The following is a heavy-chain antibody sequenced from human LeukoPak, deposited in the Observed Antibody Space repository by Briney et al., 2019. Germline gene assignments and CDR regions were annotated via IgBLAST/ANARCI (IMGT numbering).Heavy chain of an antibody. CDR1: GFTFSSCA. CDR3: ARGCKKYFDY. D-gene: IGHD2/OR15-2a*01. CDR2: SGGGGGT. Sequence: GGSLRLSCAAFGFTFSSCAMRWVRQAPGKGLEWVSASGGGGGTYYADSVKGRFTISRDNSKNTLYLQMNSLRAEDTAVYYCARGCKKYFDYWGQGTLVTVSS. J-gene: IGHJ4*02. V-gene: IGHV3-23*01.